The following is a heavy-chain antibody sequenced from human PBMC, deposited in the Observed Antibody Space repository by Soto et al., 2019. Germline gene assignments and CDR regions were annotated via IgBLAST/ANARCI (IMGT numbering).Heavy chain of an antibody. CDR2: TYYRSKWYK. D-gene: IGHD2-15*01. CDR1: GDSVSSNSAA. J-gene: IGHJ5*02. CDR3: ARTVGWIDP. Sequence: SQTLSLTCAISGDSVSSNSAAWNWIRRSPSRGLEWLGRTYYRSKWYKEYAASVKSRITINPDTSKNQFSLQLNSVSPEDTAVYYCARTVGWIDPWGQGTLVTVSS. V-gene: IGHV6-1*01.